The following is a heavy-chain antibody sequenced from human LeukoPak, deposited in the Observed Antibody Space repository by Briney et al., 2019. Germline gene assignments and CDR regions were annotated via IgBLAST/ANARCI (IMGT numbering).Heavy chain of an antibody. Sequence: GGSLRLSCAASGFSFSSYAMSWVRQAPGKGLEWVSSIGSSGDHTYYAGSVKGRFTISRDNSKNTLYLQMNSLRAGDTAVYYCAKWERSRAFDYWGQGTLVTVSS. D-gene: IGHD1-1*01. CDR2: IGSSGDHT. V-gene: IGHV3-23*01. CDR3: AKWERSRAFDY. J-gene: IGHJ4*02. CDR1: GFSFSSYA.